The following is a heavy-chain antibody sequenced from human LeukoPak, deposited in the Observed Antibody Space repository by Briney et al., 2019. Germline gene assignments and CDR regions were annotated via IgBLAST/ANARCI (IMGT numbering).Heavy chain of an antibody. Sequence: GGSLRLSCAASGFTFSSYAMSWVRQAPGKGLEWVSAISGSGGSTYYADSVKGRFTISRDNSKNTLYLQTNSLRAEDTAVYYCAKDSEYYDFWSGYCLDYWGQGTLVTVSS. CDR1: GFTFSSYA. J-gene: IGHJ4*02. CDR2: ISGSGGST. D-gene: IGHD3-3*01. CDR3: AKDSEYYDFWSGYCLDY. V-gene: IGHV3-23*01.